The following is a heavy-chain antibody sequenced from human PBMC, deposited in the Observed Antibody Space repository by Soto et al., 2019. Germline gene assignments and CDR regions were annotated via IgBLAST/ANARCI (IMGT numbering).Heavy chain of an antibody. Sequence: QVQLVQSGAEVKKPGASVKVSCKASGYTFTSYAMHWVRQAPGQGLEWMGWINAGNGNTKYSQKFQGRVTITRDTSASTAYMELSSLRSEDTAVYYCASGSWITDAFDIWGQGTMVTVSS. V-gene: IGHV1-3*01. CDR1: GYTFTSYA. J-gene: IGHJ3*02. CDR2: INAGNGNT. CDR3: ASGSWITDAFDI. D-gene: IGHD2-15*01.